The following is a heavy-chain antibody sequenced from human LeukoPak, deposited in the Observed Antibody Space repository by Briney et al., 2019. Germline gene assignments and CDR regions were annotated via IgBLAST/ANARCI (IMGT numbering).Heavy chain of an antibody. D-gene: IGHD2-15*01. V-gene: IGHV3-23*01. CDR3: AKGVGCSGGTCYSGHGMDV. Sequence: GGSLRLSCAASGFTFSSYAMSRVRQAPGKGLEWVSAISGSGGSTYYADSVKGRFTISRDNSKNTLYLQMNSLRAEDTAVYYCAKGVGCSGGTCYSGHGMDVWGQGTTVTVSS. J-gene: IGHJ6*02. CDR1: GFTFSSYA. CDR2: ISGSGGST.